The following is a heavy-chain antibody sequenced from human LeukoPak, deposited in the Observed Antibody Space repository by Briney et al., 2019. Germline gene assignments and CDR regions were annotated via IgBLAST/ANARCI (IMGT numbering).Heavy chain of an antibody. CDR2: INPNSGGT. CDR1: GYTFTGYY. V-gene: IGHV1-2*02. CDR3: ARGEVDTDYYDSSGYYWDC. Sequence: ASVKVSCKASGYTFTGYYMHWVRQAPGQGLEWMGWINPNSGGTNYAQKFQGRVTMTRDTSISTAYMELSRLRSDDTAVYYCARGEVDTDYYDSSGYYWDCWGQGTLVAVSS. J-gene: IGHJ4*02. D-gene: IGHD3-22*01.